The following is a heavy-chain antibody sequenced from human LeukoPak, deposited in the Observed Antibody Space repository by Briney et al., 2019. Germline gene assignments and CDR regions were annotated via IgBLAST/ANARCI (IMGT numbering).Heavy chain of an antibody. J-gene: IGHJ4*02. CDR1: GYTFTGYY. V-gene: IGHV1-2*06. CDR2: INPNSGGT. CDR3: ARGDDLGPVEMATITDY. D-gene: IGHD5-24*01. Sequence: ASVKVSCKASGYTFTGYYMHWVRQAPGQGLEWMGRINPNSGGTNYAQKFQGRVTMTRDTSISTAYMELSRLRSDDTAVYYCARGDDLGPVEMATITDYWGQGTLVTVSS.